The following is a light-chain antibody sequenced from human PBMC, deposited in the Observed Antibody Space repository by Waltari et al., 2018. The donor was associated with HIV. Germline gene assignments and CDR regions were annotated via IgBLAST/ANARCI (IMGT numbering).Light chain of an antibody. CDR2: GAS. Sequence: DILMTQSPPSLSASVGGKVTITCRAIQDIGNHLSGYRQKSGRAPELLIYGASFLESGVPSKFSGRGSGTTFIFTINSLQPEDSATYYCQQFTSLPITFGPGTTVDIK. CDR1: QDIGNH. V-gene: IGKV1-33*01. CDR3: QQFTSLPIT. J-gene: IGKJ3*01.